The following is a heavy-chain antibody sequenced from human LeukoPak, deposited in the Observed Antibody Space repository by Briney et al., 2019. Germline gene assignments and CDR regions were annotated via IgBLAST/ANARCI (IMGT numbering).Heavy chain of an antibody. J-gene: IGHJ4*02. CDR1: GYSFTSYW. CDR2: IYPSDSDT. V-gene: IGHV5-51*01. CDR3: ARYYATRGGDSPFDY. Sequence: GESLKISCKGSGYSFTSYWIGWVRQMPGKGLEWMGIIYPSDSDTRYSPSFQGQVTISADKSISTAYLQWSSLKASDTAMYYCARYYATRGGDSPFDYWGQGTLVTVSS. D-gene: IGHD2-21*02.